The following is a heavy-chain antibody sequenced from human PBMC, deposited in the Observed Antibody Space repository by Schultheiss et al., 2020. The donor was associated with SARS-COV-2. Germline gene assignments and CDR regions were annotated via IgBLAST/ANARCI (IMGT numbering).Heavy chain of an antibody. CDR2: IGNKGNSYNT. Sequence: GGSLRLSCAASGFTFSDHYVDWVRQAPGKGLEWVGRIGNKGNSYNTQYAASVKGRFTISRDDSKKSLYLQMNSLKTEDTAVYYCARVDGSGWYLDYWGQGTLVTVSS. D-gene: IGHD6-19*01. J-gene: IGHJ4*02. V-gene: IGHV3-72*01. CDR1: GFTFSDHY. CDR3: ARVDGSGWYLDY.